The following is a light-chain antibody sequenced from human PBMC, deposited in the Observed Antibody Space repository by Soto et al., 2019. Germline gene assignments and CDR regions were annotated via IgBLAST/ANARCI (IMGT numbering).Light chain of an antibody. CDR3: AAWDDSLNGLVV. CDR1: SSNIGSNN. V-gene: IGLV1-44*01. CDR2: SNN. J-gene: IGLJ1*01. Sequence: QSVLTQPPSASGTPGQRVTISCSGSSSNIGSNNVNWYQQLPGTAPKLLIYSNNQRPSGVPDRFSGCKSGTSASLAIIGLQSEEEADYDCAAWDDSLNGLVVFGTGTKLTVL.